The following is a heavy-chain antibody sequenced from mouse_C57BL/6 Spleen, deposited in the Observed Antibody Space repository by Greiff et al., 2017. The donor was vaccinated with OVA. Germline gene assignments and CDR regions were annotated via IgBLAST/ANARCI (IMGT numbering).Heavy chain of an antibody. V-gene: IGHV1-55*01. CDR3: ARDYYGSSLDYFDY. CDR2: IYPGSGST. D-gene: IGHD1-1*01. Sequence: QVHVKQSGAELVKPGASVKMSCKASGYTFTSYWITWVKQRPGQGLEWIGDIYPGSGSTNYNEKFKSKATLTVDTSSSTAYMQLSSLTSEDSAVYYCARDYYGSSLDYFDYWGQGTTLTVSS. J-gene: IGHJ2*01. CDR1: GYTFTSYW.